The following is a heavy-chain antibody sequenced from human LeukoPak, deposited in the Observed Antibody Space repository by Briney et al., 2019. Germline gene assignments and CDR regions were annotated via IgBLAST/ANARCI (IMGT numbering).Heavy chain of an antibody. D-gene: IGHD3-16*01. Sequence: GGSLRLSCAASGFTFSDYYMSWIRQAPGKGLEWVSATSGSGGSTYYADSVKGRFTISRDNSKNTLYLQMNSLRAEDTAVYYCAKEPLPFDGGADYWGQGTLVTVSS. CDR1: GFTFSDYY. CDR2: TSGSGGST. V-gene: IGHV3-23*01. J-gene: IGHJ4*02. CDR3: AKEPLPFDGGADY.